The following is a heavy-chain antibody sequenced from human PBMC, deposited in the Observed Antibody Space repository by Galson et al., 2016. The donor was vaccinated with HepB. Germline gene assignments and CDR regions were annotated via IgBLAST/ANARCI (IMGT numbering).Heavy chain of an antibody. J-gene: IGHJ4*02. Sequence: TLSLTCAVSGASISNGGYSWSWIRQHPVKGLEWIGNLYYRGNTYYNLSLRSRATISVDTSKNQFSLHLKSVSAADTAVYYCARVETVVTTGIYPPLEIPYFDSWGQGTLVTVSS. V-gene: IGHV4-31*11. CDR3: ARVETVVTTGIYPPLEIPYFDS. CDR1: GASISNGGYS. CDR2: LYYRGNT. D-gene: IGHD2-21*02.